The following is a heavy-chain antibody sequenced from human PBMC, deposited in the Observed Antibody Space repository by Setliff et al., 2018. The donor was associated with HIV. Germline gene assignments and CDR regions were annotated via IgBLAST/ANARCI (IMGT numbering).Heavy chain of an antibody. CDR1: GFAFSFYA. CDR2: IYHTGSS. D-gene: IGHD6-19*01. V-gene: IGHV4-38-2*01. CDR3: ARLRREEQWLVRGWFDP. J-gene: IGHJ5*02. Sequence: GSLRLSCAASGFAFSFYAMNWVRQAPGKGLEWIGNIYHTGSSYYNPSLNDRATISLDTSKNQFSLKLNSVTAADTAVYYCARLRREEQWLVRGWFDPWGQGTLVTVSS.